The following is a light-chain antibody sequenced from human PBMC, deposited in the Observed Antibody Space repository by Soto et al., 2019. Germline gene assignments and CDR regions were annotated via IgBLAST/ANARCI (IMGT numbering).Light chain of an antibody. Sequence: AIRMTQSPSSLSASTGDRVTITCRASQGISSYLAWYQQKPGKAPKLLIYAASTLQSGAPSWFSGSGSGTDFTLTISCLQSEDFATYYCQQYYSYPRTFGPGTKVDIK. CDR3: QQYYSYPRT. J-gene: IGKJ3*01. CDR1: QGISSY. CDR2: AAS. V-gene: IGKV1-8*01.